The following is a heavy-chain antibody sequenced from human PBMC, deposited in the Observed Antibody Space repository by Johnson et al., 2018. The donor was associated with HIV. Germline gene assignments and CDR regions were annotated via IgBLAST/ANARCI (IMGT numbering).Heavy chain of an antibody. CDR2: IKQDGSEK. Sequence: VQLVESGGGLVQPGGSLRLSCAASGFTFSSYWMSWVRQAPGKGLEWVANIKQDGSEKYLVDSVRGRFTISRDNAKNSLYLQMNSLRAEDTAVYYCAREGYYDSSGYYHDAFDIWGQGTMVTVSS. CDR1: GFTFSSYW. D-gene: IGHD3-22*01. V-gene: IGHV3-7*01. CDR3: AREGYYDSSGYYHDAFDI. J-gene: IGHJ3*02.